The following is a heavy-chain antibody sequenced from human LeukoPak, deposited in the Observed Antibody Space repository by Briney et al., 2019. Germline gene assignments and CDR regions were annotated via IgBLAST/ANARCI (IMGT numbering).Heavy chain of an antibody. J-gene: IGHJ6*03. CDR1: GGSISSSSYY. CDR2: IYYSGST. Sequence: SXXLSLTCTVSGGSISSSSYYWGWIRQPPGKGLEWIGSIYYSGSTYYNPSLKSRVTISVDTSKNQFSLKLSSVTAADTAVYYCARRVGPNYYYYYMDVWGKGTTVTVSS. D-gene: IGHD1-26*01. V-gene: IGHV4-39*01. CDR3: ARRVGPNYYYYYMDV.